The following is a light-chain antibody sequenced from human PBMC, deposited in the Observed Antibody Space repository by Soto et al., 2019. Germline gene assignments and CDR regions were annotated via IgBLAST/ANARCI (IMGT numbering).Light chain of an antibody. Sequence: EIVLTQSPGTLSLSPGERATLSCRASQSVSSSYLAWYQQKPGQAPGLLIYGASSRATGIPDRFSGSGSGTDFTLTIRRLEPEDFAVYYCQQYGSSPLYTFGQGTKLEIK. CDR3: QQYGSSPLYT. J-gene: IGKJ2*01. V-gene: IGKV3-20*01. CDR1: QSVSSSY. CDR2: GAS.